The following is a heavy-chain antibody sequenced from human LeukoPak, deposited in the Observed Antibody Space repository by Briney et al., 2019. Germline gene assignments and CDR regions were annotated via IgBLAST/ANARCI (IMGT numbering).Heavy chain of an antibody. CDR3: ATRNYYDSSGYPPSAFDI. J-gene: IGHJ3*02. V-gene: IGHV7-4-1*02. CDR2: INTNTGNP. D-gene: IGHD3-22*01. CDR1: GYTFTSYA. Sequence: ASVKVSCKASGYTFTSYAMNWVRQAPGQGLEWMGWINTNTGNPTYAHGLTGRFVFSLDTSVSTAYLQISSLKAEDTAVYYCATRNYYDSSGYPPSAFDIWGQGTVVTVSS.